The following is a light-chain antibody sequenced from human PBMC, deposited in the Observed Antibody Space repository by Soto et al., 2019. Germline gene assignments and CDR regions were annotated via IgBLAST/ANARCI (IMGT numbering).Light chain of an antibody. CDR3: QQYGSSRFT. V-gene: IGKV3-20*01. Sequence: EIVLTQSPGTLSLSPGERATLSCRASQSISSSYLAWYQQKPGQPPRLLVYGASSRATGIPDRFSGSGSGTDFTLTSSRLEPEDFAVYYCQQYGSSRFTFGPGTKVDIK. J-gene: IGKJ3*01. CDR2: GAS. CDR1: QSISSSY.